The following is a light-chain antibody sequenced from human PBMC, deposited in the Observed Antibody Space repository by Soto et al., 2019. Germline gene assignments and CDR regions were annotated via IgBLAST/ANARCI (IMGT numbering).Light chain of an antibody. Sequence: EIVSTQSPGTLSLSPGERATRSCRASQSVSTTYLAWYQQKAGQAHRLLISGAYSRATGVQDRFSGSGSGTDFPLTITRLEPEDFALYYCKQYGNSPITVGQATRLEIK. J-gene: IGKJ5*01. CDR1: QSVSTTY. CDR2: GAY. CDR3: KQYGNSPIT. V-gene: IGKV3-20*01.